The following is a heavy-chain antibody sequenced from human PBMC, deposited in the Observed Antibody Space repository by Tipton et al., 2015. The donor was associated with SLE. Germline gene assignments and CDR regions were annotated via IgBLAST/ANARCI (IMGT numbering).Heavy chain of an antibody. J-gene: IGHJ4*02. D-gene: IGHD1-1*01. CDR2: INHSGST. Sequence: TLSLTCAVYGGSFSGYYWSWIRQPPGKGLEWIGEINHSGSTTYNPSLKSRVTISVDTSKNQFSLKLTSVTAADTAVYYCARGVLRPFDYWGQGTLVTVSS. CDR1: GGSFSGYY. CDR3: ARGVLRPFDY. V-gene: IGHV4-34*01.